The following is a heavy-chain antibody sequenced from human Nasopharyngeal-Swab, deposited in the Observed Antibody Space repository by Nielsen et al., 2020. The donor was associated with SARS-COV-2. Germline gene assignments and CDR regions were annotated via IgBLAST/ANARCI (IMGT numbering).Heavy chain of an antibody. CDR1: GGSVSNYY. CDR2: IYYSGGT. Sequence: SETLSLTCTVSGGSVSNYYWSWIRQPPGKGLEYIGYIYYSGGTNYNPSLKSRVTISVDTSKNQFSLKLSSVTAADTAVYYCARLGSYCSSTNCYLGGTDVWGQGTAVTVS. D-gene: IGHD2-2*01. CDR3: ARLGSYCSSTNCYLGGTDV. J-gene: IGHJ6*02. V-gene: IGHV4-59*02.